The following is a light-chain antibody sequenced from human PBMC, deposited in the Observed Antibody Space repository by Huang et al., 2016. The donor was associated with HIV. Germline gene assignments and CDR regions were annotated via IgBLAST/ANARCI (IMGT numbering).Light chain of an antibody. CDR1: QSVSSN. Sequence: EIVMTQSPATLSVSPGERATLSCRASQSVSSNLAWYQQKPGQAPRRLIYGASTRATGIPARFSGSGSGTEFTLTISSLQSEEFAVYYCQQYNNWPPLTFGGGTKVEIK. J-gene: IGKJ4*01. CDR3: QQYNNWPPLT. CDR2: GAS. V-gene: IGKV3-15*01.